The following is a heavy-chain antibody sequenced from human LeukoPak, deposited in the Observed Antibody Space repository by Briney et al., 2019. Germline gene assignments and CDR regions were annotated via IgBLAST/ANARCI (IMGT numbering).Heavy chain of an antibody. CDR3: AKVHVLRFLEWLSYFDY. Sequence: VGVLRLSCAASGFTFSSYWMHWVRQAPGKGLVWVSAISGSGGSTYYADSVKGRFTISRDNSKNTLYLQMNSLRAEDTAVYYCAKVHVLRFLEWLSYFDYWGQGTLVTVSS. CDR2: ISGSGGST. CDR1: GFTFSSYW. D-gene: IGHD3-3*01. V-gene: IGHV3-23*01. J-gene: IGHJ4*02.